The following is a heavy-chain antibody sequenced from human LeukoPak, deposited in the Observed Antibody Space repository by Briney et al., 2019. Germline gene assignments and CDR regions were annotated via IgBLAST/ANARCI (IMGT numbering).Heavy chain of an antibody. J-gene: IGHJ3*02. Sequence: GGSLRLPCAASGFTFSSYWMHWVRQAPGKGLVWVSRINSDGSSTSYADSVKGRFTISRDNAKNTLYLQMNSLRAEDTAIYYCARDYHFWSAYFTAASDAFDIWGQGTMVTVSS. D-gene: IGHD3-3*01. V-gene: IGHV3-74*01. CDR1: GFTFSSYW. CDR2: INSDGSST. CDR3: ARDYHFWSAYFTAASDAFDI.